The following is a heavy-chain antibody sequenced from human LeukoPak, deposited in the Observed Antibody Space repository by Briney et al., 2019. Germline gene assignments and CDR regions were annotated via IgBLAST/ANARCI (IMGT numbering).Heavy chain of an antibody. J-gene: IGHJ4*02. CDR3: AKWGDYDVLTGYYDSDY. Sequence: GASLRLSCAASGLTFSNYAMSWVRRAPGKGLEWVSAVSGRDTSTYYTDSVKGRFTISRDNSKNTLYLQMNSLSAEDTAIYYCAKWGDYDVLTGYYDSDYWGQGTLVTVSS. CDR2: VSGRDTST. D-gene: IGHD3-9*01. V-gene: IGHV3-23*01. CDR1: GLTFSNYA.